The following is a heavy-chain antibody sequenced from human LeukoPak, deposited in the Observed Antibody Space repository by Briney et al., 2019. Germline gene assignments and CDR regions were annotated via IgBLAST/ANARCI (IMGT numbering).Heavy chain of an antibody. V-gene: IGHV4-59*01. CDR3: ARSSGYYRNFDY. Sequence: SETLSLTCTVSGGSIGSYYWSWIRQPPGKGLEWIGYIYYSGSTNCNPSLKSRVTISVDTSKNQFSLNLSSVTAADTAVYYCARSSGYYRNFDYWGQGTLVTVSS. D-gene: IGHD3-22*01. CDR1: GGSIGSYY. CDR2: IYYSGST. J-gene: IGHJ4*02.